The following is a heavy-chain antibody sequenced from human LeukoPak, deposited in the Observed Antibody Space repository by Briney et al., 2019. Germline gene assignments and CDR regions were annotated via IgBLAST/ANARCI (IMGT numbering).Heavy chain of an antibody. V-gene: IGHV3-23*01. Sequence: GGSLRLSCAASGFTFSSYAMSWLRQAPGKGLEWFSAISCSGGSTYYAYSVKGRFTISRDNSKNTLYLQMNSLRAEDTAVYYCAKGVRFSATTCAFDIWGQGTMVTVSS. CDR2: ISCSGGST. CDR1: GFTFSSYA. D-gene: IGHD1-26*01. J-gene: IGHJ3*02. CDR3: AKGVRFSATTCAFDI.